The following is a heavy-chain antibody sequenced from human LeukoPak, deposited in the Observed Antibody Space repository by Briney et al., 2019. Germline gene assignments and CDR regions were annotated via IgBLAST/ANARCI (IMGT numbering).Heavy chain of an antibody. J-gene: IGHJ2*01. V-gene: IGHV3-7*01. CDR1: GFTFRRNW. CDR3: ARDQGGDAYCGGDCYVFDL. CDR2: INQDGSEK. Sequence: GGSLRLSCAASGFTFRRNWMTWVRQAPGKGLEWVANINQDGSEKHYVDSVQGRFTISRDNAKNSLYLQMDSLRAEDTAVYYCARDQGGDAYCGGDCYVFDLWGRGTLVTVSS. D-gene: IGHD2-21*02.